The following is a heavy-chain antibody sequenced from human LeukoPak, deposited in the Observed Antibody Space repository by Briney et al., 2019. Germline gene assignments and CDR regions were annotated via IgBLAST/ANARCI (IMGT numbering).Heavy chain of an antibody. CDR3: ARELWFANAPGSWLDP. D-gene: IGHD3-10*01. V-gene: IGHV4-4*09. J-gene: IGHJ5*02. CDR2: IHTSGNT. Sequence: SETLSLTCTVSGGSISSSYWSWIRQPAGKGLEWIGYIHTSGNTNYNPSLKSRVTISVDTSKNQFSLRLNSVTAADTAVYYCARELWFANAPGSWLDPWGQGTLVTVSS. CDR1: GGSISSSY.